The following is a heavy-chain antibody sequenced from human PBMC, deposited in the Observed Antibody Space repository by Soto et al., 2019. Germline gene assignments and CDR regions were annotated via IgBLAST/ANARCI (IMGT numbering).Heavy chain of an antibody. V-gene: IGHV1-18*01. CDR2: ISAYNGNT. D-gene: IGHD4-17*01. CDR3: ATDRATVVTPDY. Sequence: ASVKVSCKASGYTFTSYGISWVRQAPGQGLEWMGWISAYNGNTNYAQKLQGRVTMTTDTSTSTAYMELRSLRYDDTAVYYCATDRATVVTPDYWGQGTLVTVSS. CDR1: GYTFTSYG. J-gene: IGHJ4*02.